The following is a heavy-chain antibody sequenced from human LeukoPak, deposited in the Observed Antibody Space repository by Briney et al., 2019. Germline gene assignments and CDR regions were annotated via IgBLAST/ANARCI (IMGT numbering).Heavy chain of an antibody. V-gene: IGHV3-23*01. J-gene: IGHJ4*02. D-gene: IGHD6-13*01. CDR1: GFTFSSYA. Sequence: GGSLRLSCAAAGFTFSSYAMSWVRQAPGKGREWGSAISRSRRTTYSADSVQGRFTISRDNSQNTLYLQMTSLRADDTAVYYCAKAFRSSWYEYYFDYWGQGTLLTLSS. CDR2: ISRSRRTT. CDR3: AKAFRSSWYEYYFDY.